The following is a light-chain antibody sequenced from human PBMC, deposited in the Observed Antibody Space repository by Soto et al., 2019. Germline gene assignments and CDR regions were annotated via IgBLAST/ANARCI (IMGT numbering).Light chain of an antibody. V-gene: IGLV1-40*01. CDR1: SSNIGAGYD. CDR3: QSYDSSLSGLL. CDR2: GSS. J-gene: IGLJ2*01. Sequence: QSVLTQPPSVSGAPGQRVTISCTGSSSNIGAGYDVHWYQWLPGTAPKLLIYGSSYRPSGVPDRFSGSKSGTSAYLAITGLQAEDEADYLCQSYDSSLSGLLFGGGTKVTVL.